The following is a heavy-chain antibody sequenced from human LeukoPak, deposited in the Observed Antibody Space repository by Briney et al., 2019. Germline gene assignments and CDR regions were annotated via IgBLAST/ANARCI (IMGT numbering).Heavy chain of an antibody. Sequence: ASVKVSCKASGYTFTSYGISWVRQAPGQGLEWMGWINPNSGGTNYAQKFQGRVTMTRDTSISTAYMELSRLRSDDTAVYYCARVGGWSTGGAFDIWGQGTMVTVSS. V-gene: IGHV1-2*02. CDR1: GYTFTSYG. CDR2: INPNSGGT. J-gene: IGHJ3*02. CDR3: ARVGGWSTGGAFDI. D-gene: IGHD6-19*01.